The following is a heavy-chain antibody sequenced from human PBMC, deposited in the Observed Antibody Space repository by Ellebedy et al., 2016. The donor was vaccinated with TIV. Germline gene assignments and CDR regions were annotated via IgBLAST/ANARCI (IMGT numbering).Heavy chain of an antibody. Sequence: GGSLRLXXKASGFLFSDCSMNWIRQAPGKGLEWVASISSSGTYIYYADSLEGRFTIARDNVKDSGFLQMNDLRVDDSGVYYCARTTPYNIAVAGPDYWGQGTLVTVTS. CDR1: GFLFSDCS. V-gene: IGHV3-21*01. J-gene: IGHJ4*02. CDR3: ARTTPYNIAVAGPDY. D-gene: IGHD6-19*01. CDR2: ISSSGTYI.